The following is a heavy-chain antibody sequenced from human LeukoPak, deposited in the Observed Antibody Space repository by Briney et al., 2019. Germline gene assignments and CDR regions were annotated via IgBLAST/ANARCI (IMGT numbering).Heavy chain of an antibody. V-gene: IGHV1-18*01. D-gene: IGHD4-11*01. Sequence: ASVKVSCKASGYTFTTYGITWVRQAPGQGLEWMGWISTYNGDTNYAQKLQGRVTMTTDTSTSTAYMELRSLRSDDTAVYYCARVLPPGTDDYSAPRGDYWGQGTLVTVSS. J-gene: IGHJ4*02. CDR3: ARVLPPGTDDYSAPRGDY. CDR1: GYTFTTYG. CDR2: ISTYNGDT.